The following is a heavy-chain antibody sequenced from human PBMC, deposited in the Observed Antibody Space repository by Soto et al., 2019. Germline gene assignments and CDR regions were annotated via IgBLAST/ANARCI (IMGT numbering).Heavy chain of an antibody. CDR2: IWYDGSNK. J-gene: IGHJ4*02. D-gene: IGHD6-19*01. Sequence: TGGSLRLSCAASGFTFSSYGMHWVRQAPGKGLEWVAVIWYDGSNKYYADSVKGRFTISRDNSKNTLYLQMNSLRAEDTAVYYCARDLAVAGMGPLGYWGQGTLVTVSS. V-gene: IGHV3-33*01. CDR1: GFTFSSYG. CDR3: ARDLAVAGMGPLGY.